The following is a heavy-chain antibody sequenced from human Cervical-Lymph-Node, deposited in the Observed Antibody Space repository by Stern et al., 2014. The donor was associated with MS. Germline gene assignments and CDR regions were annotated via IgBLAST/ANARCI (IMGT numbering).Heavy chain of an antibody. D-gene: IGHD2-21*01. J-gene: IGHJ4*02. CDR1: GYRFSTFY. CDR3: ARIYCGGDECYHSFDT. Sequence: QVQLVQSGAEVKKPGASVKVSCKASGYRFSTFYLHWLRQAPGQGLQWIGRIAPGSGAPNHSQTFQGRLTMTRDRSITTANLDLIGLRSDDTAVYYCARIYCGGDECYHSFDTWGQGTLVTVSS. V-gene: IGHV1-2*06. CDR2: IAPGSGAP.